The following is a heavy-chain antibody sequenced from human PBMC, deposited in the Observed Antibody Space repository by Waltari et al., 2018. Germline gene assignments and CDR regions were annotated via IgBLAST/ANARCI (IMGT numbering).Heavy chain of an antibody. CDR3: AKVHSSSDYYYMDV. J-gene: IGHJ6*03. CDR1: GFTFDDYP. V-gene: IGHV3-43*01. Sequence: EVQLVESGGVVVQPGGSLRLSCAASGFTFDDYPMHWVRQAPGKGLEWVSLISWDGGSTYYADSVKGRFTISRDNSKNSLYLQMNSLRTEDTALYYCAKVHSSSDYYYMDVWGKGTTVTVSS. D-gene: IGHD6-6*01. CDR2: ISWDGGST.